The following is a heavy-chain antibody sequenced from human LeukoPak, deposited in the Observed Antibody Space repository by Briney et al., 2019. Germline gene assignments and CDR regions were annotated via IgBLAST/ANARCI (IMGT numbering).Heavy chain of an antibody. CDR3: ASAVLSEGSSGYRPYYFDY. Sequence: ASVKVSCKASGYTFTSYDINWVRQATGQGLEWMGWMNPNSGNTGYAQKFQGRVTMTRNTSISTAYMELSSLRSEDTAMYYCASAVLSEGSSGYRPYYFDYWGQGTLVTVSS. CDR2: MNPNSGNT. D-gene: IGHD3-22*01. V-gene: IGHV1-8*01. J-gene: IGHJ4*02. CDR1: GYTFTSYD.